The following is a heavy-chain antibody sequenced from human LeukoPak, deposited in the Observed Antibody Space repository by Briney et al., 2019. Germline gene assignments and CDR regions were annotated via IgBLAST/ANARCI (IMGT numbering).Heavy chain of an antibody. CDR2: IRSKAYGGAT. CDR3: TGARELRYFDWVDY. D-gene: IGHD3-9*01. J-gene: IGHJ4*02. V-gene: IGHV3-49*03. Sequence: GGSLRLSCTASGFTFGDYAMSWFRQAPGKGLEWVGFIRSKAYGGATEYAASVKGRFTISRDDSKSIAYLQMNSLKTEDTAVYYCTGARELRYFDWVDYWGQGTLVTVSS. CDR1: GFTFGDYA.